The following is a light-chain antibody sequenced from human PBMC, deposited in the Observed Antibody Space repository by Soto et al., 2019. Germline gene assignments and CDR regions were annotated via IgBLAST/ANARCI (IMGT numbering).Light chain of an antibody. J-gene: IGKJ2*01. CDR2: DAS. CDR3: QQYNSYPYT. Sequence: DIQMTQSPSTVSASVGDGVTITCRASQSISTWLAWYQQKPGKAPNLLIYDASTLESGGPSGFSGSGSGTEFTLTISSLQTDDSATDYCQQYNSYPYTFGQGTKLEIK. CDR1: QSISTW. V-gene: IGKV1-5*01.